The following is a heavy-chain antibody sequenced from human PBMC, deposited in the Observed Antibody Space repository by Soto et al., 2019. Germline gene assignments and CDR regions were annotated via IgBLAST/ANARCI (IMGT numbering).Heavy chain of an antibody. CDR2: IYPGDSDT. CDR3: ARRARCSGGSCYSAYYYYGMDV. J-gene: IGHJ6*02. Sequence: EVQLVQSGAEVKKPGESLKISCKGSGYSFTSYWIGWVRQMPGKGLEWMGIIYPGDSDTRYSPSFQGQVTISADKSISTAYLQWSSLKASDTAMYYCARRARCSGGSCYSAYYYYGMDVWGQGTKVTVSS. CDR1: GYSFTSYW. D-gene: IGHD2-15*01. V-gene: IGHV5-51*01.